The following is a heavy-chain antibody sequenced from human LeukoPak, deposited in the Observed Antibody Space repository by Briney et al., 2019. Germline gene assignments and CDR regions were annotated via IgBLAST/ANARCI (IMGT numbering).Heavy chain of an antibody. V-gene: IGHV4-59*01. Sequence: SETLSLTCTVSGGSISSYYWSWIRQPPGKGLEWIGYIYYSGSTNYNPSLKSRVTISVDTSKNQFSLKLSSVTAADTAVYYCARGLFESTVTTPGHWGQGTLVTVSS. D-gene: IGHD4-17*01. J-gene: IGHJ4*02. CDR2: IYYSGST. CDR1: GGSISSYY. CDR3: ARGLFESTVTTPGH.